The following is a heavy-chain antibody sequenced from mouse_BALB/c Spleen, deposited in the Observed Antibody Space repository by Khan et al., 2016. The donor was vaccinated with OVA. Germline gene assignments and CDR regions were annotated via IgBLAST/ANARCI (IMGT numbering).Heavy chain of an antibody. CDR2: IRNKANGYTT. Sequence: EVELVESGGGLVQPGGSLRLSCATSGFTFTDYYMSWVRQPPGKALEWLGFIRNKANGYTTEYSASVKGRFTISRDNSQCILYLQMNTLRAEDSATYYCTRDRGKDYRYTDYWGQGTLVTVSA. D-gene: IGHD2-14*01. J-gene: IGHJ3*01. CDR3: TRDRGKDYRYTDY. CDR1: GFTFTDYY. V-gene: IGHV7-3*02.